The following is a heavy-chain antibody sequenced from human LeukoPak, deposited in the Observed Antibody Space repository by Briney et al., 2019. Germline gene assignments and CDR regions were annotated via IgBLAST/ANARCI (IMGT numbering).Heavy chain of an antibody. Sequence: SETLSLTCTVSGYSISSGYYWGWIRQPPGKGLEWIGSIYHSGSTYYNPSLKSRVTISVDTSKNQFSLKLSSVTAADTAVYYCARDLVRGVIEYFDYWGQGILVTVSS. CDR2: IYHSGST. J-gene: IGHJ4*02. V-gene: IGHV4-38-2*02. CDR1: GYSISSGYY. CDR3: ARDLVRGVIEYFDY. D-gene: IGHD3-10*01.